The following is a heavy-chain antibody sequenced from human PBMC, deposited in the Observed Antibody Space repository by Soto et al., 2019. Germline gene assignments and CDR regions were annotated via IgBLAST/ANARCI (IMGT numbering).Heavy chain of an antibody. CDR2: IKEDGSEE. J-gene: IGHJ4*02. Sequence: EVQLVESGGGLVQPGGSLRLSCAASGFSFGTYWISWVRQAPGKGLEWVANIKEDGSEEYYVDSVKGRFTISRDNAKNSLYLQMNSLRAEDTAMCYCARDEGCGGGSCYSIWRYWGQGTLVTVSP. D-gene: IGHD2-15*01. CDR3: ARDEGCGGGSCYSIWRY. V-gene: IGHV3-7*01. CDR1: GFSFGTYW.